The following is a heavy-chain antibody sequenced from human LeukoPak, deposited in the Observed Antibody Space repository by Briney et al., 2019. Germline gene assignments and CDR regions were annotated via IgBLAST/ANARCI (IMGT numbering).Heavy chain of an antibody. CDR1: GFTFSGSA. V-gene: IGHV3-73*01. CDR3: TRVGDSFPFDY. CDR2: IRNKANSYAT. J-gene: IGHJ4*02. D-gene: IGHD2-15*01. Sequence: GGSLRLSGAASGFTFSGSAMHWVRQASGKGLEWVGRIRNKANSYATAYAASVKGRFTISRDDSKNTAYLQMNSLKTEDTAVYYCTRVGDSFPFDYWGQGTLVTVSS.